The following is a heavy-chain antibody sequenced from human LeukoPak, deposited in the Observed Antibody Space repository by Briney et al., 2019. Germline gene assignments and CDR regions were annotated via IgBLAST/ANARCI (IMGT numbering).Heavy chain of an antibody. D-gene: IGHD3-22*01. V-gene: IGHV5-51*01. Sequence: GESLKISCKGSGYSINNYWIGWVRQMPGKGLEWMGIIYPGDSDTRYSPSFQGQVTISADKSISTAYLQWSSLKASDTAMYYCALGGYYYDSSGYPDYWGQRTLVTVSS. J-gene: IGHJ4*02. CDR2: IYPGDSDT. CDR3: ALGGYYYDSSGYPDY. CDR1: GYSINNYW.